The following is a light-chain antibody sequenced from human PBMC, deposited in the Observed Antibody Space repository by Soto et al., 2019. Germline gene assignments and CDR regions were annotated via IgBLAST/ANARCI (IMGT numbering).Light chain of an antibody. CDR2: GAS. CDR3: QQYSDSSYT. Sequence: EIVLTQSPDILSLSPGETATLSCRASQTMSKTYIAWYQQKTGQAPKLLISGASGWAIGIPDRFSASGSGTDFTLTISAVEPEDCAIYFCQQYSDSSYTFGQGTRLDIK. J-gene: IGKJ2*01. CDR1: QTMSKTY. V-gene: IGKV3-20*01.